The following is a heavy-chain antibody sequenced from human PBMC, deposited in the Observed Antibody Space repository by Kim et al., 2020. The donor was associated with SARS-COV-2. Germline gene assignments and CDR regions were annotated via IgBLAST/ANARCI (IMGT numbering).Heavy chain of an antibody. CDR2: ISSSGSTI. V-gene: IGHV3-11*01. CDR3: ARSPLIAVAWSGDWYFDL. CDR1: GFTFSDYY. J-gene: IGHJ2*01. D-gene: IGHD6-19*01. Sequence: GGSLRLSCAASGFTFSDYYMSWIRQAPGKGLEWVSYISSSGSTIYYADSVKGRFTISRDNAKNSLYLQMNSLRAEDTAVYYCARSPLIAVAWSGDWYFDLWGRGTLVTVSS.